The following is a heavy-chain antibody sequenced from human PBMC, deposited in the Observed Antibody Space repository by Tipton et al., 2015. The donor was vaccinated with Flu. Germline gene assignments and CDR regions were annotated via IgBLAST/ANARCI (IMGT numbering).Heavy chain of an antibody. CDR3: ARGFSRPVFHI. CDR2: IQTTGST. D-gene: IGHD3-3*01. J-gene: IGHJ3*02. Sequence: TLSLTCKVSGGSISSYYWSWIRQPAGKGLEWIGRIQTTGSTNYNPSLKSRVTMSVDTSKNQSSLKLSSVTAADTAVYYCARGFSRPVFHIRGQGTMVTVSS. V-gene: IGHV4-4*07. CDR1: GGSISSYY.